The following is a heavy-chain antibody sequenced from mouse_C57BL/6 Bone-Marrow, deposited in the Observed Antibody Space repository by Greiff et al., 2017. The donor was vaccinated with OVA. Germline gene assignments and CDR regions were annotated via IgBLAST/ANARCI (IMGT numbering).Heavy chain of an antibody. V-gene: IGHV14-3*01. CDR2: IDPANGNT. D-gene: IGHD1-1*01. CDR1: VFNIKNTY. Sequence: VQLKQSVAELVRPGASVKLSCTASVFNIKNTYMHWVKQRPEQGLEWIGRIDPANGNTKYAPKFQGKATITADTSSNTAYLQLSSLTSEDTAIYYCASYYGSSYGYFDYWGQGTTLTVSS. CDR3: ASYYGSSYGYFDY. J-gene: IGHJ2*01.